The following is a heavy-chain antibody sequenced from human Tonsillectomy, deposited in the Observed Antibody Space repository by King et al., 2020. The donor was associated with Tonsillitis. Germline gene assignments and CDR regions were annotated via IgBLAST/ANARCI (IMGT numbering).Heavy chain of an antibody. D-gene: IGHD3-3*01. Sequence: QLQESGPGLVKPSQTLSLTCTVSGGSISSGGYYWRWIRQHPGKGLEWIGYIYYSGSTYYNPSLKSLVSISVDTSKNQFSLKLTSVTAADTAVYYCARAKRITIFGVVSNFWYFDLWGRGTLVTVSS. V-gene: IGHV4-31*01. CDR2: IYYSGST. J-gene: IGHJ2*01. CDR1: GGSISSGGYY. CDR3: ARAKRITIFGVVSNFWYFDL.